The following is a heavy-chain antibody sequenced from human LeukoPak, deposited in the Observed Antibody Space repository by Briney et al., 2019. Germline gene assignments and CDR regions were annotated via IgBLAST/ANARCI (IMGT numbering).Heavy chain of an antibody. Sequence: PSETLSLTCTVSGGSISSSSYYWGWIRQPPGKGLEWIGSIYYSGSTYYNPSLKSRVTISVDTSKNQFSLKLSSVTAADTAVYYCARPAGITRFLYHIDYWGQGTLVTVSS. CDR1: GGSISSSSYY. CDR3: ARPAGITRFLYHIDY. CDR2: IYYSGST. V-gene: IGHV4-39*01. D-gene: IGHD6-19*01. J-gene: IGHJ4*02.